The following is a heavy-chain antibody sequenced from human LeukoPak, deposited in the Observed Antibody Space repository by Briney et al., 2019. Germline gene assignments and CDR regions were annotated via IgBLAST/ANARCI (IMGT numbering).Heavy chain of an antibody. CDR3: ARGQVPAARGYNWFDP. J-gene: IGHJ5*02. CDR1: GWSFNDYY. CDR2: INARGDT. D-gene: IGHD2-2*01. Sequence: SETLSLTCAVYGWSFNDYYWNWIRQPPGKGLEWIGEINARGDTNYNPSLKSRVNISVDTSKKQFSLRLTSMIAGDTALYYCARGQVPAARGYNWFDPWGQGTLVTVSS. V-gene: IGHV4-34*01.